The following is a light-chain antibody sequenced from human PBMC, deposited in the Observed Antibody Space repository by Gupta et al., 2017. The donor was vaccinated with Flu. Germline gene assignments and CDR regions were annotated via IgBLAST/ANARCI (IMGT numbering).Light chain of an antibody. CDR3: QQSYSTVTWT. V-gene: IGKV1-39*01. Sequence: DIQMTQSPSSLSASVGDRVTITCRASQSISSYLNWYQQKPGKAPKLLIYAASSLQSGVPSRFSGSGSGTDLTLTISSRQPEDFATYYCQQSYSTVTWTFGQGTKVEIK. CDR1: QSISSY. CDR2: AAS. J-gene: IGKJ1*01.